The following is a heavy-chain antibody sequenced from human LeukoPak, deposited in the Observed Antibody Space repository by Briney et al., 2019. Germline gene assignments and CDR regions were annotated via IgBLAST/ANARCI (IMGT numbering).Heavy chain of an antibody. Sequence: GASVKVSCKASGYTFTSYYMRWVRQAPGQGLEWMGIINPSGGSTSYAQKFQGRVTMTRDTSTSTVYMELSSLRSEDTAAYYCAGQWLVLNWFDPWSQGTLVTVSS. CDR3: AGQWLVLNWFDP. CDR1: GYTFTSYY. D-gene: IGHD6-19*01. J-gene: IGHJ5*02. CDR2: INPSGGST. V-gene: IGHV1-46*01.